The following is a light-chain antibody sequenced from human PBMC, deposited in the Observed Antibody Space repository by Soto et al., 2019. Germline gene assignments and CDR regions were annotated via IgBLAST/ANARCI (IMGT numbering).Light chain of an antibody. CDR2: TAS. CDR3: QQSYSHPT. J-gene: IGKJ1*01. CDR1: QSIDIF. V-gene: IGKV1-39*01. Sequence: QLTQSPSSLSASVGVSVTITCRASQSIDIFLNWYQQKPGKAPKLLIYTASSLQGGVPSRFSGSGSGTDFTLTISSLQPEDVATYYCQQSYSHPTFGQGTKVDVK.